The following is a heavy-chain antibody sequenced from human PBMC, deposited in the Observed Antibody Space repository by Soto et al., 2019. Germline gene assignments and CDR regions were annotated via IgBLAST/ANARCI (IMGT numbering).Heavy chain of an antibody. CDR3: TTDSVPPPHYVLRYFDWLLPYYYYGMDV. J-gene: IGHJ6*02. Sequence: LRLSCAASGFTFSNAWMSWVRQAPGKGLEWVGRIKSKTDGGTTDYAAPVKGRFTISRDDSKNTLYLQMNSLKTEDTAVYYCTTDSVPPPHYVLRYFDWLLPYYYYGMDVWGQGTTVTVSS. CDR2: IKSKTDGGTT. CDR1: GFTFSNAW. D-gene: IGHD3-9*01. V-gene: IGHV3-15*01.